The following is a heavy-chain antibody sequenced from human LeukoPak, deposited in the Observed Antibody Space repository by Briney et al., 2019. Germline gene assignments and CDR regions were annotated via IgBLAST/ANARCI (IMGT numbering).Heavy chain of an antibody. J-gene: IGHJ6*02. CDR3: AKDLGSSGYQTPYYYYYGMAV. CDR1: GFTFSSYA. Sequence: GGSLRLSCAASGFTFSSYAMRWVRQAPGKGLEWVSAISGSGGSTYYADSVKGRFTISRDNSKNTLYLQMNSLRAEDTAVYYCAKDLGSSGYQTPYYYYYGMAVWGQGTTVTVSS. CDR2: ISGSGGST. D-gene: IGHD5-12*01. V-gene: IGHV3-23*01.